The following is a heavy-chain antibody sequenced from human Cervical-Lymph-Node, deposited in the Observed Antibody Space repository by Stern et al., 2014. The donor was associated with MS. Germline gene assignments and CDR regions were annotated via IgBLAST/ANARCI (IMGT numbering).Heavy chain of an antibody. CDR2: SIPLFLTP. D-gene: IGHD6-13*01. V-gene: IGHV1-69*01. Sequence: VQLVQSGAEVKKPGSSVKVSCKASGGTFSSYAISRVRLPPGQGRVWMGGSIPLFLTPNYAQKFLGRVTTIAVETTSKANMVVPGLRSEDTAVYYCARARMSIAAAGNNWFDPWGQGTLVTVSS. CDR3: ARARMSIAAAGNNWFDP. CDR1: GGTFSSYA. J-gene: IGHJ5*02.